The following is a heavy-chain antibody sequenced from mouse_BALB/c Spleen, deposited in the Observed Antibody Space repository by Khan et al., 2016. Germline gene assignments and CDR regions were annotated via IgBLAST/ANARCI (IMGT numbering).Heavy chain of an antibody. Sequence: QIQLVQSGPELKKPGETVKISCKASGYTFTNYGMNWVKQAPGKVLKWMGWINTYTGEPTYADDFKGRFAFSLETSASTAYLQINNLKNEDTATYCCARDGLPSWFAYWGQGTLVTVSA. J-gene: IGHJ3*01. CDR2: INTYTGEP. CDR1: GYTFTNYG. CDR3: ARDGLPSWFAY. V-gene: IGHV9-3-1*01. D-gene: IGHD1-1*01.